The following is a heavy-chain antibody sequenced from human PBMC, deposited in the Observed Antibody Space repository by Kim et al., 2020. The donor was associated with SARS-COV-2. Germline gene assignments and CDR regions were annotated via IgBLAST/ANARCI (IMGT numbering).Heavy chain of an antibody. V-gene: IGHV1-69*04. CDR1: GGTFSSYA. Sequence: SVKVSCKASGGTFSSYAISWVRQAPGQGLEWMGRIIPILGIANYAQKFQGRVTITADKSTSTAYMELSSLRSEDTAVYYCARSGDCSSTSCYGDWFDPWGQGTLVTVSS. CDR2: IIPILGIA. J-gene: IGHJ5*02. CDR3: ARSGDCSSTSCYGDWFDP. D-gene: IGHD2-2*01.